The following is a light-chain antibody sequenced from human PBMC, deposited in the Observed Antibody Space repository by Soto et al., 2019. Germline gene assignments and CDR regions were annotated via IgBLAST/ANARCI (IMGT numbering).Light chain of an antibody. Sequence: DIQMTQSPSSLSASVGDRVTITCRASRSIMNYLNWYQQKSVKVPRLLIYAASSLQPGVPSRFSGTGTGTAFTLTSTSLQPEDSATYYCQQSYSVPRFGPGTRVDVK. J-gene: IGKJ1*01. CDR2: AAS. V-gene: IGKV1-39*01. CDR1: RSIMNY. CDR3: QQSYSVPR.